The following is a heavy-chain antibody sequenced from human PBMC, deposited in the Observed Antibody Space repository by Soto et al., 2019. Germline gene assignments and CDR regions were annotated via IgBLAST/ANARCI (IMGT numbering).Heavy chain of an antibody. CDR1: GYTFTSYA. Sequence: AAVKVSCKASGYTFTSYAMHWVRQAPGQRLEGMGWINAGNGNTKYSQKFQGRVTITRDTSASTAYMELSSLRSEDTAVYYCARDIVARIAAGLYGMDVWGQGTTVTVSS. CDR2: INAGNGNT. J-gene: IGHJ6*02. CDR3: ARDIVARIAAGLYGMDV. D-gene: IGHD6-25*01. V-gene: IGHV1-3*01.